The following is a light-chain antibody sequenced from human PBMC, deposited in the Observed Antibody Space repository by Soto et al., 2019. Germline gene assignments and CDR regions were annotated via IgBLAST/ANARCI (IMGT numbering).Light chain of an antibody. CDR1: QGIKNS. J-gene: IGKJ5*01. CDR3: QQYNSHPIT. V-gene: IGKV1-16*02. Sequence: DIQMTQSPSSLSASIGDRVTITCRASQGIKNSLAWVQQKPGKAPKSLIYAASGLLSGVPSKFSGSGSGTDFTLTISSLQPEDFATYYCQQYNSHPITFGQGTRLEIK. CDR2: AAS.